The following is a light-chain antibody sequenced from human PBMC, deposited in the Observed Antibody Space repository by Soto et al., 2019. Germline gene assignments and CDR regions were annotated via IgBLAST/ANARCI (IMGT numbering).Light chain of an antibody. CDR3: SSYTSSSTPIV. Sequence: QSALTQPASVSGSPGQSITISCTGTSSDVGGYNYVSWNQQHPGKAPKLMIYDVSNRPSGVSNRFSGSKSGNTASLTISGLQAEDEADYYCSSYTSSSTPIVFGTGTKLTVL. V-gene: IGLV2-14*01. CDR1: SSDVGGYNY. J-gene: IGLJ1*01. CDR2: DVS.